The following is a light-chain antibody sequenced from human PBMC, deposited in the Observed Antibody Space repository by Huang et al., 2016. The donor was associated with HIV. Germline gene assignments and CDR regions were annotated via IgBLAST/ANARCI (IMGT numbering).Light chain of an antibody. CDR2: GAS. J-gene: IGKJ2*01. CDR3: QQYNNWPPNT. Sequence: EIVMTQSPATLSMSPGERATLSCRASQSVGSNLAWYQQTPGQAPRRLIYGASTRATGIPARFSGSESGTEFTLTISSLQSEDFAVYYCQQYNNWPPNTFGQGTKLEIK. CDR1: QSVGSN. V-gene: IGKV3-15*01.